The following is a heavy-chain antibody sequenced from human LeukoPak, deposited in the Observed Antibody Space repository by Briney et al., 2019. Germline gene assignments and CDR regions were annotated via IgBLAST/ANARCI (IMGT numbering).Heavy chain of an antibody. V-gene: IGHV1-69*04. Sequence: SVKVSCKASRGTFSSYAISWVRQAPGQGLEWMGRIIPIFGIANYAQKFQGRVTITADKSTSTAYMELSSLRSEDTAVYYCARGGVVVTAFYFDYWGQGTLVTVSS. J-gene: IGHJ4*02. CDR1: RGTFSSYA. D-gene: IGHD2-21*02. CDR3: ARGGVVVTAFYFDY. CDR2: IIPIFGIA.